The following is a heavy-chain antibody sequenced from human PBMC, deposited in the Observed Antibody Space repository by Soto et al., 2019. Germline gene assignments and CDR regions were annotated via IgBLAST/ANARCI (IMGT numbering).Heavy chain of an antibody. J-gene: IGHJ6*02. D-gene: IGHD6-13*01. CDR1: GYSFTSYW. V-gene: IGHV5-51*01. CDR2: IYPGDSDT. CDR3: VREIGAAPYYGVDV. Sequence: GESLKISCKGSGYSFTSYWIGWVRQMPGKGLEWMGIIYPGDSDTRYSPSFQGHVSFSVAKSISTAYLQWSSLKASDTATYYCVREIGAAPYYGVDVWGQGTTVTVSS.